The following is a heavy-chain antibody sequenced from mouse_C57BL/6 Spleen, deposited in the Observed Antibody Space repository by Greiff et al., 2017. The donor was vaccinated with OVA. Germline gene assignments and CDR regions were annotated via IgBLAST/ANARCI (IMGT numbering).Heavy chain of an antibody. CDR3: ARPRYSYAMDY. J-gene: IGHJ4*01. CDR1: GYTFTSYW. V-gene: IGHV1-64*01. CDR2: IHPNSGST. Sequence: QVQLQQPGAELVKPGASVKLSCKASGYTFTSYWMHWVKQRPGQGLEWIGMIHPNSGSTNYNEKFKSKATLTVDKSSSTAYMQLSSLTSEDSAVYYCARPRYSYAMDYWGQGTSVTVSS. D-gene: IGHD1-1*01.